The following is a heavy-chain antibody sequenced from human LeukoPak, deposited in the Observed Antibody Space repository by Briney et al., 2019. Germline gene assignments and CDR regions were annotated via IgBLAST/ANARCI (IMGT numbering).Heavy chain of an antibody. D-gene: IGHD2-21*02. CDR1: GFTFSTYL. J-gene: IGHJ3*01. CDR2: IRSKRDGGTT. Sequence: GGSLRLSCAASGFTFSTYLMNWVRQAPGKGLEWVARIRSKRDGGTTDYAAPVKGRFTISRDDSKNTMYLQMNSLKAEDTAVYYCARDWYYAFDFWGQGTMVTVSS. V-gene: IGHV3-15*07. CDR3: ARDWYYAFDF.